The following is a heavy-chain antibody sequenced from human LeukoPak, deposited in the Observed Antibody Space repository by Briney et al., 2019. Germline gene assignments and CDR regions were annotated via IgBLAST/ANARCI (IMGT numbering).Heavy chain of an antibody. Sequence: PGGSLRLSCAASGFTFSGYVMNWVRQAPGKGLAWVSSIPGSSDNTYYADSVKGRFTISRDNAENSLYLQMNSLRDEDTAVYYCARRDPFDYWGQGTMVTVSS. CDR2: IPGSSDNT. CDR1: GFTFSGYV. CDR3: ARRDPFDY. V-gene: IGHV3-48*02. J-gene: IGHJ4*02.